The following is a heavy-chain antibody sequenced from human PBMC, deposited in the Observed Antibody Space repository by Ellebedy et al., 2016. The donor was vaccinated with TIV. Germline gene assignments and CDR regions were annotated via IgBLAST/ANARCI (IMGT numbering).Heavy chain of an antibody. J-gene: IGHJ6*03. D-gene: IGHD1-1*01. CDR1: GYTFTGYP. V-gene: IGHV7-4-1*02. Sequence: ASVKVSCKASGYTFTGYPINWVRQAPGQGLEWLGWINMNTGNPTYAQGFTGRFDFSLDTSASTAYLQISGLKAEDTAVYYCARDSRYNWNDWDYYHMDVWGKGTTVTVS. CDR2: INMNTGNP. CDR3: ARDSRYNWNDWDYYHMDV.